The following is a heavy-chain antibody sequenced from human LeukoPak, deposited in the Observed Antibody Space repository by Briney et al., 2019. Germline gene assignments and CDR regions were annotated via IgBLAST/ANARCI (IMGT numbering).Heavy chain of an antibody. V-gene: IGHV1-2*02. CDR2: INPNSGGT. D-gene: IGHD2-2*01. CDR3: AREDSSSTSCYGNWFDP. CDR1: GYTFTGYY. Sequence: ASVKVSCKASGYTFTGYYMHWVRQAPGQGLEWMGWINPNSGGTNYAQKFQGRVIMTRDTSISTAYMELSRLRSDDTAVYYCAREDSSSTSCYGNWFDPWGQGTRVTVSS. J-gene: IGHJ5*02.